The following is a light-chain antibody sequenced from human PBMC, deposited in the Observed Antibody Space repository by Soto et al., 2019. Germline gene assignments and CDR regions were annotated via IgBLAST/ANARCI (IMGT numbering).Light chain of an antibody. V-gene: IGKV3-20*01. CDR2: GAS. CDR1: SGGFSSY. Sequence: EIVLTQSPGTLSLSPGERATLSCRASSGGFSSYLAWYQQPPGQAPRLLIYGASSRATGIPDRFSGSGSGTDFTLTISRLEPADFAVYFCQQYGNSPWTFGQGTKVEIK. CDR3: QQYGNSPWT. J-gene: IGKJ1*01.